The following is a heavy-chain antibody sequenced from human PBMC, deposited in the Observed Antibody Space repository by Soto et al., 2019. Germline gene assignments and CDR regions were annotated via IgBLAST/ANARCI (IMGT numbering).Heavy chain of an antibody. CDR3: ARENGHCTDACNRGAFDI. Sequence: EVQVVESGGGLVKPGGSLRLSCAASGFTFSEYSFLWVRQAPGKGLEWLSFIANGDNHIFYSDSVKGRFTISRDNANNSVYLQLNILRADDSAVYYCARENGHCTDACNRGAFDIWGQGTMVTVSS. CDR1: GFTFSEYS. D-gene: IGHD2-2*01. V-gene: IGHV3-21*01. J-gene: IGHJ3*02. CDR2: IANGDNHI.